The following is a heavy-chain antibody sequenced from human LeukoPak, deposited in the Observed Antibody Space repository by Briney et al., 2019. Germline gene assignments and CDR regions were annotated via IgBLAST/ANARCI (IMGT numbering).Heavy chain of an antibody. CDR1: GDSVSRNSAT. V-gene: IGHV6-1*01. J-gene: IGHJ4*02. CDR3: ARAANYDCVWGSYLPDY. Sequence: SQTLSLTCAISGDSVSRNSATWNWIRQSPARGLEWLGRTYYRSKWYNDYAVSVKSRITINPDTSKNQFSLQLNSVTPEDTAVYYCARAANYDCVWGSYLPDYWGQGTLVTVSS. CDR2: TYYRSKWYN. D-gene: IGHD3-16*02.